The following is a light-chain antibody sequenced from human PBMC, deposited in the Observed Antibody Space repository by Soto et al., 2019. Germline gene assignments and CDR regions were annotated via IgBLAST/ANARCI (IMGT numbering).Light chain of an antibody. Sequence: EIVLTQSPGTLSLSPGERAILSCRASQSVSSSSLAWYQQKPGQAPRLLIFGASSRATGIPDRFSGSGSGTDFTLTINRLEPEDFAVYYCQQYGGSPLYTFGQGTKLEIK. J-gene: IGKJ2*01. CDR3: QQYGGSPLYT. V-gene: IGKV3-20*01. CDR1: QSVSSSS. CDR2: GAS.